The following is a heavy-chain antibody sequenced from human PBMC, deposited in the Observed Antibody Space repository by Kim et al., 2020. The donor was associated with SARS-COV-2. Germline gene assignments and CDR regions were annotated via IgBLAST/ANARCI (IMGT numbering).Heavy chain of an antibody. CDR3: ARHHPALFGWYCSGGSCPGYYFDY. D-gene: IGHD2-15*01. V-gene: IGHV4-39*01. CDR2: IYYSGST. J-gene: IGHJ4*02. CDR1: GGSISSSSYY. Sequence: SETLSLTCTVSGGSISSSSYYWGWIRQPPGKGLEWIGSIYYSGSTYYNPSLKSRVTISVDTSKNQFSLKLSSVTAADTAVYYCARHHPALFGWYCSGGSCPGYYFDYWGQGALVTVSS.